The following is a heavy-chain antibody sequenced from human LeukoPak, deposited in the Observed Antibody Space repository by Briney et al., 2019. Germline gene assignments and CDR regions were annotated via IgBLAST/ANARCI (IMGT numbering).Heavy chain of an antibody. Sequence: ASVKVSCKASGYTFTGYYMHWVRQAPGQGLEWMGWINPNSGGTNYAQKFQGRVTMTRDTSISTAYMELSRLRSDDTAVYYCARAPTGFSSSSCFEYWGQGTLVTVSS. J-gene: IGHJ4*02. D-gene: IGHD6-6*01. CDR2: INPNSGGT. CDR3: ARAPTGFSSSSCFEY. V-gene: IGHV1-2*02. CDR1: GYTFTGYY.